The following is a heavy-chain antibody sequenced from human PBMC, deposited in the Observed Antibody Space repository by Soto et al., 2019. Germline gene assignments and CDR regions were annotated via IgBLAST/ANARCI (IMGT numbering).Heavy chain of an antibody. CDR1: GDTFTSYD. CDR3: ARNPKSLAARLRPNWFDP. J-gene: IGHJ5*02. V-gene: IGHV1-8*01. D-gene: IGHD6-6*01. Sequence: GASVKVCCKAPGDTFTSYDINWVRQATGKGLEWMGWMNPNSGNTGYAQKFQGRVTMTRNTSISTAYMELSSLRSEDTAVYYCARNPKSLAARLRPNWFDPWGQGTLVTVSS. CDR2: MNPNSGNT.